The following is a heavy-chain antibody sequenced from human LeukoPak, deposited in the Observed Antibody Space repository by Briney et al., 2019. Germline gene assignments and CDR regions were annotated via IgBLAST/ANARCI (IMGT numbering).Heavy chain of an antibody. J-gene: IGHJ5*02. CDR2: IYYSGST. CDR3: AREIAAAKNWFDP. CDR1: GGSISSGGYY. Sequence: PSETLSLTCTVSGGSISSGGYYWSWIRQHPGKGLEWIGYIYYSGSTYYTPSLKSRVTISVDTSKNQFSLKLSSVTAADTAVYYCAREIAAAKNWFDPWGQGTLVTVSS. V-gene: IGHV4-31*03. D-gene: IGHD6-13*01.